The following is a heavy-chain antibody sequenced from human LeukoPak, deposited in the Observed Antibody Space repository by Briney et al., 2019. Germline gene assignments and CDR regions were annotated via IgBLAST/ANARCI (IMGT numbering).Heavy chain of an antibody. Sequence: GGSLRLACAASGISFSSHWMHWVRQAPGKGLEWVSVIYSGGSTYYADSVKGRFTISRDNSKNTLYLQMNSLRAEDTAVYYCASDSEYDAFDIWGQGTMVTVSS. CDR3: ASDSEYDAFDI. V-gene: IGHV3-53*01. CDR2: IYSGGST. CDR1: GISFSSHW. J-gene: IGHJ3*02. D-gene: IGHD3-10*01.